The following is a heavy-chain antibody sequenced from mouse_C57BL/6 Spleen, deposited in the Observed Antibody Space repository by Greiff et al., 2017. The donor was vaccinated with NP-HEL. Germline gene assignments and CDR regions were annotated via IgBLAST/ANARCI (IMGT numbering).Heavy chain of an antibody. D-gene: IGHD1-1*01. J-gene: IGHJ1*03. CDR3: ARTYGSTYWYFDV. CDR1: GFTFSDYG. Sequence: EVKLMESGGGLVKPGGSLKLSCAASGFTFSDYGMHWVRQAPEQGLEWVAYISSGSSTIYYADTVKGRFTISRDNAKNTLFLQMTSLRSEDAAMYYCARTYGSTYWYFDVWGTGTTVTVSS. CDR2: ISSGSSTI. V-gene: IGHV5-17*01.